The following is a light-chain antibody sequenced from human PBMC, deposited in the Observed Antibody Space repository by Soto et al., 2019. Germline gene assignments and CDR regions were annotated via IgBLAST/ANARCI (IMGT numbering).Light chain of an antibody. CDR2: RAS. CDR1: QSLSGN. CDR3: QQYSKWPPST. Sequence: EIVMTQSPATLAGSPGETVTLSCRASQSLSGNLAWYQQKPGQAPRLLIFRASTRATGVPARFSGRGSATESTLTISGLQSEDFALYYCQQYSKWPPSTFGPETKVDIK. J-gene: IGKJ1*01. V-gene: IGKV3-15*01.